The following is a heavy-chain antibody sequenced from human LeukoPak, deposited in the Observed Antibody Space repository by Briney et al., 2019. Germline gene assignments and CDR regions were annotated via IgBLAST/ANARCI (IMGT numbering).Heavy chain of an antibody. Sequence: PSETLSLTCAVSGGSISSNSYYWGWIRQPPGKGLEWIGSIYYSGSTYYNPSLKSRVTISVDTSKNQFSLKLSSVTAADTAVYYCARGRRFLEWLLYDYYYYYYMDVWGKGTTVTVSS. D-gene: IGHD3-3*01. CDR1: GGSISSNSYY. CDR3: ARGRRFLEWLLYDYYYYYYMDV. CDR2: IYYSGST. J-gene: IGHJ6*03. V-gene: IGHV4-39*07.